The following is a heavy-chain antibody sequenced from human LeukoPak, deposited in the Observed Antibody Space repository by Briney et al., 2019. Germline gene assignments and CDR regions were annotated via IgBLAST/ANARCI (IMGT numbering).Heavy chain of an antibody. CDR1: GGSFSGYY. V-gene: IGHV4-34*01. CDR2: INHSGST. Sequence: SETLSLTCAVYGGSFSGYYWSWIRQPPGKGLEWIGEINHSGSTNYNPSLKSRVTISVDTSKNQFSLKLSSVTAAGTAVYYCARDGITGTGDYFDYWGQGTLVTVSS. CDR3: ARDGITGTGDYFDY. D-gene: IGHD1-20*01. J-gene: IGHJ4*02.